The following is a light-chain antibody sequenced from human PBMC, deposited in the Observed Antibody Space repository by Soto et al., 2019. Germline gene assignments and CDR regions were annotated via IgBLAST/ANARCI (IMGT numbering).Light chain of an antibody. V-gene: IGKV3-11*01. Sequence: EIVLTHSPATLSLSPGERATLSFSASQSISFYLTWYQHKPGQAPRLLIYDASNRATGIPARFSGSGYGTDFTLTISSLEPEDFAVYYCQQRSNWPTFGQGTRLEIK. J-gene: IGKJ5*01. CDR1: QSISFY. CDR3: QQRSNWPT. CDR2: DAS.